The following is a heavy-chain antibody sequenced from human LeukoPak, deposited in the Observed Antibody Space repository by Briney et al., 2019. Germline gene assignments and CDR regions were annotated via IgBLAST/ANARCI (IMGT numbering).Heavy chain of an antibody. CDR1: GYTFTSYG. CDR3: ARWEGMITFGEVIVPNSRAINWFDP. Sequence: GASVKVSCKASGYTFTSYGISWVRQAPGQGLEWMGWISAYNGNTNYAQKLQGRVTMTTDTSTSTAYTELRSLRSDDTAVYYCARWEGMITFGEVIVPNSRAINWFDPWGQGTLVTVSS. D-gene: IGHD3-16*02. CDR2: ISAYNGNT. V-gene: IGHV1-18*01. J-gene: IGHJ5*02.